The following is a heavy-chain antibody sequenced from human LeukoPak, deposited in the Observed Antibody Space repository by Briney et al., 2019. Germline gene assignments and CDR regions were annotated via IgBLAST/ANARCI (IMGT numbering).Heavy chain of an antibody. J-gene: IGHJ4*02. V-gene: IGHV3-33*01. Sequence: GGSLRLSCAASGSTFRSYGMHWVRQAPGKGLEWVAVLWYDGNNKYYADSVKGRFTISRDNSKNTLYLQMNSLRAEDTAVYYCARAHSSGWSTLDYWGQGTLVTVSS. CDR1: GSTFRSYG. CDR2: LWYDGNNK. D-gene: IGHD6-19*01. CDR3: ARAHSSGWSTLDY.